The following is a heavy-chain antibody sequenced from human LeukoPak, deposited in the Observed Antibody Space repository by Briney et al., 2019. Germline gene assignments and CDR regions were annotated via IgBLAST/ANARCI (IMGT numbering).Heavy chain of an antibody. CDR1: GGSISSTTYF. V-gene: IGHV4-39*01. CDR2: IYYSGSP. Sequence: SETLSLTCTVSGGSISSTTYFWGWIRQPPGKGLEWIGSIYYSGSPYYHPSLKSRVTISVDTSKNQSSLRLSSVTAAYTAVYYCARHWSWYVDYWGQGTLVTVSS. J-gene: IGHJ4*02. D-gene: IGHD6-13*01. CDR3: ARHWSWYVDY.